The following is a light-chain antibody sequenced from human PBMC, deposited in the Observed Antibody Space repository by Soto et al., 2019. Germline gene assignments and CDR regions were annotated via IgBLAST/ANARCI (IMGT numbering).Light chain of an antibody. CDR2: GAS. V-gene: IGKV1-5*01. J-gene: IGKJ1*01. CDR1: QSISNW. CDR3: QQYNSNSRRT. Sequence: DIQMTQSPSNLSASVGDRVTITCRASQSISNWLAWYQQKPGKAPKLLIYGASSLESGVPSRFSGSGSGTEFTLTISSLQPDDSETYYCQQYNSNSRRTFGPGTKVEMK.